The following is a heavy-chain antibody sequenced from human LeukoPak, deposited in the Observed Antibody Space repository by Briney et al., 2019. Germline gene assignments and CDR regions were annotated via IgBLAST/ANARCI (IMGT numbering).Heavy chain of an antibody. J-gene: IGHJ3*02. V-gene: IGHV3-53*04. CDR2: IYSGGTT. D-gene: IGHD3-22*01. CDR1: GFTVSTNC. CDR3: ARDRENTYYYDSSGPGDAFDI. Sequence: QAGGSLRLSCAASGFTVSTNCMTWVRQAPGKGLEWVSTIYSGGTTYYADSVMGRFTISRHNSRNTLYLQMNSLRAEDTAVYYCARDRENTYYYDSSGPGDAFDIWGQGTMATVSS.